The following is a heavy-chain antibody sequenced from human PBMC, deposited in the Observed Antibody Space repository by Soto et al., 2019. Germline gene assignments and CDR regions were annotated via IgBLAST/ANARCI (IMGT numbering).Heavy chain of an antibody. D-gene: IGHD4-4*01. V-gene: IGHV5-51*01. CDR2: IYPGDSDT. CDR3: ARCPYSNYVGYFDL. Sequence: PGESLKISCNGSGYSFTGYWICWVRQMPGKGLEWMGIIYPGDSDTRYSPSFQGQVTISADKSISTAYLQWSSLKASDTAMYYCARCPYSNYVGYFDLWGRGTLVTVSS. J-gene: IGHJ2*01. CDR1: GYSFTGYW.